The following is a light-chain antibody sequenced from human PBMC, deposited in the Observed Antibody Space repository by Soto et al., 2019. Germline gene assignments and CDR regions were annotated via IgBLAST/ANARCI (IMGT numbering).Light chain of an antibody. J-gene: IGKJ4*01. CDR1: QSISSW. CDR3: QQYKSFPLT. V-gene: IGKV1-5*03. Sequence: DIQMTQSPATLSASVGDRVTVTCRASQSISSWLAWYQQKPGKAPKLLIQKASSLESGVPSRFSGSGSGTEFTLTISSLQPDDFATYHCQQYKSFPLTFGGGTKVEIK. CDR2: KAS.